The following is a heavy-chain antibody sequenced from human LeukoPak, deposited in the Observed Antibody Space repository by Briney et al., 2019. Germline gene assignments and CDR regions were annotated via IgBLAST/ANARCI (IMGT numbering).Heavy chain of an antibody. D-gene: IGHD5-12*01. CDR3: ARHSLTGYSGYDLGDY. V-gene: IGHV4-4*07. CDR2: IYSSGST. J-gene: IGHJ4*02. CDR1: GGSIIGYY. Sequence: SETLSLTCTVSGGSIIGYYWSWIRQPAGEGLEWIGRIYSSGSTNYNPSLQSRVTISVDTSMKQFSLKLSSVTAADTAVYYCARHSLTGYSGYDLGDYWGQGTLVTVSS.